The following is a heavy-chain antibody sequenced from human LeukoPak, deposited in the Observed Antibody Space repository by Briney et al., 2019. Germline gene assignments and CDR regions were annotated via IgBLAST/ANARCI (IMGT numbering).Heavy chain of an antibody. CDR1: GYSISSGYY. J-gene: IGHJ6*03. Sequence: SETQSLTCAVSGYSISSGYYWGWFRQPPGKGLEWIGCMYHSGSTYYNPSIKSRVTISVDTSKNQFSLKLSSVTAADTAVYYCARQGGSSSQYYYYYMDVWGQATTVTVSS. CDR2: MYHSGST. V-gene: IGHV4-38-2*01. D-gene: IGHD6-13*01. CDR3: ARQGGSSSQYYYYYMDV.